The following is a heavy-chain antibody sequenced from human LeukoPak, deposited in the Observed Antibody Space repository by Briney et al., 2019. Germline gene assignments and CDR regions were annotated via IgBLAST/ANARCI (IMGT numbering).Heavy chain of an antibody. J-gene: IGHJ4*02. D-gene: IGHD6-19*01. V-gene: IGHV1-46*01. CDR1: GYTFTSYY. CDR3: ARRAVAGKFDLQYFDY. CDR2: INPSGGST. Sequence: ASVKVSCKASGYTFTSYYMHWVRQAPGQGLEWMGIINPSGGSTSYVQKFQGRVTMTRDTSTSTVYMELSSLRSEDTAVYYCARRAVAGKFDLQYFDYWGQGTLVTVSS.